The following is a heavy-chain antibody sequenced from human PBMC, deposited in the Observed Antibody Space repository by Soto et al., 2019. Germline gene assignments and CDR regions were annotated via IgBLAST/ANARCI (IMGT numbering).Heavy chain of an antibody. D-gene: IGHD2-2*01. CDR3: ARGVLGYCSSTSCYDDYYYGMDV. J-gene: IGHJ6*02. Sequence: QVQLVQSGAEVKKPGSSVKVSCKASGGTFSSYAISWVRQAPGQGHEWMGGIIPIFGTANYAQKFQGRVTITADESTSTAYMELSSLRSEDTAVYYCARGVLGYCSSTSCYDDYYYGMDVWGQGTTVTVSS. V-gene: IGHV1-69*01. CDR1: GGTFSSYA. CDR2: IIPIFGTA.